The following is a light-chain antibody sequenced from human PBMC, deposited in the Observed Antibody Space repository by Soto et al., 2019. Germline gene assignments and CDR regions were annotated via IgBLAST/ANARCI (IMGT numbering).Light chain of an antibody. Sequence: EIVLTQSPGTLSLSPGERATLSCRASQSVTSNYLAWYQRKPGQAPRLLIYGASSRATGIPDRFSGSGSGTEVTLTITRLEPEDFAVYYCQQYGSSPRTFGQGTKVEIK. CDR1: QSVTSNY. CDR3: QQYGSSPRT. J-gene: IGKJ1*01. V-gene: IGKV3-20*01. CDR2: GAS.